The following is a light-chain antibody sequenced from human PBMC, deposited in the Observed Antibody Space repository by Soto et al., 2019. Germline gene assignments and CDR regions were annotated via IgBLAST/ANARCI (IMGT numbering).Light chain of an antibody. J-gene: IGKJ4*01. Sequence: DIQMTQSPSSLSASVGDRDTITCRASQSISSYLNWYQQKPGKAPKLLIYAASTLQSGVPSRFSGSGSETEFSLTIRALQPEDFATYYCQQLSRYPLTFGGGTKVDIK. CDR3: QQLSRYPLT. V-gene: IGKV1-9*01. CDR1: QSISSY. CDR2: AAS.